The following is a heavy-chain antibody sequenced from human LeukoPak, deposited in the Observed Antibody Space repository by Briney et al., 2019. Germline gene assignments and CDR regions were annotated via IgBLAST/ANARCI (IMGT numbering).Heavy chain of an antibody. CDR1: GFTFSSYG. CDR2: IWYDGSNK. Sequence: GRSLRLPCAASGFTFSSYGMHWVRQAPGKGLEWVAVIWYDGSNKYYADSVKGRFTISRDNSKNTLYLQMNSLRAEDTAVYYCAKGVITMVRGVNIGMDVWGQGTTVTVSS. J-gene: IGHJ6*02. CDR3: AKGVITMVRGVNIGMDV. V-gene: IGHV3-33*06. D-gene: IGHD3-10*01.